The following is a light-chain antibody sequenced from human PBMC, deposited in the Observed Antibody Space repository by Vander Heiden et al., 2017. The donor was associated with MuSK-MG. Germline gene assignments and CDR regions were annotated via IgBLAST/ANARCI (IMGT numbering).Light chain of an antibody. CDR1: QSVSSSY. CDR3: LQYGSPPLT. J-gene: IGKJ4*01. Sequence: EIVLTQSPGTLSLSPGDRATLSCRASQSVSSSYLAWYQQKPGQAPRLLIYGASSRATGIPDRFSGSGSGTDFTLTISRLEPEDFAVYYCLQYGSPPLTFGGGTKVEIK. V-gene: IGKV3-20*01. CDR2: GAS.